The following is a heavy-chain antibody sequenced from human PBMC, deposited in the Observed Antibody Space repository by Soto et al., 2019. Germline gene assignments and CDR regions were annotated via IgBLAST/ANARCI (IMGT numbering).Heavy chain of an antibody. V-gene: IGHV1-46*03. J-gene: IGHJ3*02. CDR2: INPSGGST. D-gene: IGHD2-2*01. CDR1: GYTFTSYY. CDR3: ARDLRGVVRPDIVVVPDAFDI. Sequence: QVQLVQSGAEVKKPGASVKVSCKASGYTFTSYYMHWVRQAPGQGLEWMGIINPSGGSTSYAQKLQGRVTMTRDTSTSTVYMELSSLRSEDTAVYYCARDLRGVVRPDIVVVPDAFDIWGQGTMVTVSS.